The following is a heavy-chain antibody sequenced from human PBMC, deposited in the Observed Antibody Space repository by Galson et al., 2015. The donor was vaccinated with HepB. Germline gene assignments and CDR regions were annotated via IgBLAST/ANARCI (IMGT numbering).Heavy chain of an antibody. CDR3: ARDRGFHSDSPAY. CDR2: IWYDGSNK. V-gene: IGHV3-33*01. J-gene: IGHJ4*02. Sequence: SLRLSCAAFGFTFSSYGMHWVRQAPGKGLEWMGVIWYDGSNKYYADSVKGRFTISRDNSKNTLFLQMNSLRVEDTGIYYCARDRGFHSDSPAYWGQGTMVIVS. D-gene: IGHD1-26*01. CDR1: GFTFSSYG.